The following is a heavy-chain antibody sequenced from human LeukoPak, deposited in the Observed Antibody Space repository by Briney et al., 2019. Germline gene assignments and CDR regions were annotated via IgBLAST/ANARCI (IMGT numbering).Heavy chain of an antibody. V-gene: IGHV3-30-3*01. CDR3: AKVGRLQGYCSSTSCYYNYYYYYCMDV. CDR2: ISYDGSNK. J-gene: IGHJ6*03. Sequence: GGSLRLSCAASGFTFSSYAMHWVRQAPGKGLEWVAVISYDGSNKYYADSVKGRFTISRDNSKNTLYLQMNSLRAEDTAVYYCAKVGRLQGYCSSTSCYYNYYYYYCMDVWGKGTTVTVSS. D-gene: IGHD2-2*01. CDR1: GFTFSSYA.